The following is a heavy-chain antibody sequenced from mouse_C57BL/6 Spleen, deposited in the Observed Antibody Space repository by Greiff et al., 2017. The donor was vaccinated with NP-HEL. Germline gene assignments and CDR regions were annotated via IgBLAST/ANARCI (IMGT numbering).Heavy chain of an antibody. CDR1: GYTFTSYW. V-gene: IGHV1-74*01. D-gene: IGHD2-3*01. CDR3: AIEDGSPAWFAY. J-gene: IGHJ3*01. Sequence: QVQLQQPGAELVKPGASVKVSCKASGYTFTSYWMHWVKQRPGQGLEWIGRIHPSDSDTNYNQKFKGKATLTVEKSSSTAYMQLSSLTSEDSAVYYCAIEDGSPAWFAYWGQGTLVTVSA. CDR2: IHPSDSDT.